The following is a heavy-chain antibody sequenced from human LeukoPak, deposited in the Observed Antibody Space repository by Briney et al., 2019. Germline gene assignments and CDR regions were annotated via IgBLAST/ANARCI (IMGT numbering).Heavy chain of an antibody. CDR3: ARIGRFRYFDWSDLNWFDP. Sequence: VASVKVSCKASGYTFTSYGISWVRQAPGQGLEWMGWISAYNGNTNYAQKLQGRVTMTTDTSTSTAYMELRSLRSDDTAVYYCARIGRFRYFDWSDLNWFDPWGQGTLVTVSS. D-gene: IGHD3-9*01. CDR1: GYTFTSYG. CDR2: ISAYNGNT. V-gene: IGHV1-18*01. J-gene: IGHJ5*02.